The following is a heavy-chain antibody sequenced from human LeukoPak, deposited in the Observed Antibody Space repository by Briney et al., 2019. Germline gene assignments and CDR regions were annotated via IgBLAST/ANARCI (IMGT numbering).Heavy chain of an antibody. D-gene: IGHD2-15*01. CDR2: MNPNSGNT. V-gene: IGHV1-8*01. Sequence: ASVKVSCKASGYTFTSHDINWVRQATGQGPEWMGWMNPNSGNTGYAQKFQGRVTMTRNTSISTAYMELSSLRSEDTAVYYCARGPPQGACSGGSCYSHYWGQGTLVTVSS. CDR1: GYTFTSHD. J-gene: IGHJ4*02. CDR3: ARGPPQGACSGGSCYSHY.